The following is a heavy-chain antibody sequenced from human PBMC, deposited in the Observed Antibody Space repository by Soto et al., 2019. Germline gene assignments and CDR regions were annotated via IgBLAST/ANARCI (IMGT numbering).Heavy chain of an antibody. D-gene: IGHD2-21*01. CDR3: ARQYYCGGDCYYGMDV. CDR2: IIPIFGTA. Sequence: ASVKVSCKASGGTFSSYAISWVRQAPGQGLEWMGGIIPIFGTANYAQKFQGRVTITADESTSTAYMELSSLRSEDTAVYYCARQYYCGGDCYYGMDVWGQGPTVTVSS. CDR1: GGTFSSYA. J-gene: IGHJ6*02. V-gene: IGHV1-69*13.